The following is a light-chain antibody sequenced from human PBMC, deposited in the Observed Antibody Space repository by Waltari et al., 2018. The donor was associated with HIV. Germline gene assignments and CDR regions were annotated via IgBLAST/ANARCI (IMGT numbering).Light chain of an antibody. Sequence: DIQMTQSPSTLSASVGDRITITCRASQSISSWLAWYQQKPGKAPKLLIYKASSLQSGVPSRFSGSGSGTEFTLTITNLQPDDVATYYCQQYNDNPYTFGQGTKLEIK. V-gene: IGKV1-5*03. J-gene: IGKJ2*01. CDR2: KAS. CDR3: QQYNDNPYT. CDR1: QSISSW.